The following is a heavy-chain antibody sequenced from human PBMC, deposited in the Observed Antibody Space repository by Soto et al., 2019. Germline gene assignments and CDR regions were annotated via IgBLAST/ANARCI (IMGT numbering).Heavy chain of an antibody. CDR1: GFTFSSYW. J-gene: IGHJ4*02. CDR3: ARGKRYSRSWSTLVH. CDR2: IKQDGSEK. V-gene: IGHV3-7*03. D-gene: IGHD6-13*01. Sequence: PGGSLRLSCAASGFTFSSYWMSWVRQAPGKGLEWVANIKQDGSEKYYVDSVKGRFTISRDNAKNSLYLQMNSLRAEDTAVYYCARGKRYSRSWSTLVHWGQGTLVTVSS.